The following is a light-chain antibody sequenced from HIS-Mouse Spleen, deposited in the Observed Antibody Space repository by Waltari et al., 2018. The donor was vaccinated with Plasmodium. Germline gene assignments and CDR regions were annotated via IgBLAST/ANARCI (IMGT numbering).Light chain of an antibody. Sequence: EIVLTQSPGTLSLSPGERATLSCRASQSVSSSYVAWYQQKPGQAPRLLIYGASSRATGIPDRFGGSGSGTDFTLTISRLEPEDFAVYYCQQYGSSGTFGQGTKVEIK. CDR1: QSVSSSY. V-gene: IGKV3-20*01. J-gene: IGKJ1*01. CDR3: QQYGSSGT. CDR2: GAS.